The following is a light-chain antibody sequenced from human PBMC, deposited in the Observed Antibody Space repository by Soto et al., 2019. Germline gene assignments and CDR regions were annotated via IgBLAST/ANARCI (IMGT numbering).Light chain of an antibody. CDR3: QQYNNWPIT. CDR1: QSVSDN. CDR2: GAS. Sequence: EIVMTQSPATLSVSPGERATLSCRASQSVSDNLAWYQQKPGQAPRLFIYGASARATGIPARFSGSGSGTEFTLTISSLQSEDFAVYYGQQYNNWPITFGQGTRLEIK. V-gene: IGKV3-15*01. J-gene: IGKJ5*01.